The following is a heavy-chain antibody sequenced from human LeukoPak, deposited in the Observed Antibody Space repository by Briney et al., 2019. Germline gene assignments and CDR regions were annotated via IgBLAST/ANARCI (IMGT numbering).Heavy chain of an antibody. V-gene: IGHV4-59*01. D-gene: IGHD5-24*01. CDR2: IYYSGST. CDR3: ARGRRDGYNYYFDY. J-gene: IGHJ4*02. Sequence: SETLSLTCTVSGGSISSYYWSWIRQPPGKGLEWIGYIYYSGSTNYNPSLKSRVTISVDTSKNQFSLKLSSVTAADTAVYYCARGRRDGYNYYFDYWGQGTLVTVSS. CDR1: GGSISSYY.